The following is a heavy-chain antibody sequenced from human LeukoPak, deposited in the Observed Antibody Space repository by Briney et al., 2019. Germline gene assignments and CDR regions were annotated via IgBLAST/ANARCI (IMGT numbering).Heavy chain of an antibody. CDR3: ARSSYGERGRDY. D-gene: IGHD5-18*01. Sequence: GGSLRLSCAASGFTFSSYSMNWVRQAPGKGLEWVSSISISSSYIYYADSVKGRFTISRDNAKNSLYLQMNSLRAEETAVYYCARSSYGERGRDYWGQGTLVTVSS. CDR1: GFTFSSYS. CDR2: ISISSSYI. J-gene: IGHJ4*02. V-gene: IGHV3-21*01.